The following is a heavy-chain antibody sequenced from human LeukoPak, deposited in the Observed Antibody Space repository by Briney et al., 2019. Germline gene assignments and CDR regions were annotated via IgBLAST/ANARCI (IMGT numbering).Heavy chain of an antibody. Sequence: GASVKVSCKASGYTFTDYYIHWVRQAPGQGFEWMGWINPNNGNTNYARKFQGRVAMTSDTSITTAYMDLSSLTSDDRALYYCARTNIALRRADFDYWGQGTLVTVSS. CDR1: GYTFTDYY. J-gene: IGHJ4*02. V-gene: IGHV1-2*02. CDR2: INPNNGNT. D-gene: IGHD2/OR15-2a*01. CDR3: ARTNIALRRADFDY.